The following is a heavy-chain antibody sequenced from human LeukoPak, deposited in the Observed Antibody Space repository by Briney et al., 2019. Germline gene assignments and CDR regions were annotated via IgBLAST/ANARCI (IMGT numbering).Heavy chain of an antibody. D-gene: IGHD6-19*01. V-gene: IGHV1-2*02. J-gene: IGHJ4*02. CDR1: GYTFTGYY. CDR2: INPNSGGT. Sequence: GASVKVSCEASGYTFTGYYMHWVRQAPGQGLEWMGWINPNSGGTNYAQKFQGRVTMTRDTSISTAYMELSRLRSDDTAVYYCARVGYSSGWYDFDYWGQGTLVTVSS. CDR3: ARVGYSSGWYDFDY.